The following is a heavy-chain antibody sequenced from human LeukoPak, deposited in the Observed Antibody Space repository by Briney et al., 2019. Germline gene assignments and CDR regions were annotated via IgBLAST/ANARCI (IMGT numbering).Heavy chain of an antibody. Sequence: ESGPTLVNPTQTLTLTCTFSGFLVSTSGVGVGWIRQPPGKALEWLALLYWDDSKPYNPSLRDRLTVTQDTSKNQVVLTMTNMDPADTATYFCAYRRYSTSSFGSFDVWGQGTVVTVSS. CDR1: GFLVSTSGVG. CDR3: AYRRYSTSSFGSFDV. V-gene: IGHV2-5*02. CDR2: LYWDDSK. D-gene: IGHD6-6*01. J-gene: IGHJ3*01.